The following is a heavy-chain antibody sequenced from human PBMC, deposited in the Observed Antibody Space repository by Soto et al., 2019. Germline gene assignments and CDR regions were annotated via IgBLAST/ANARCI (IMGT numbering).Heavy chain of an antibody. V-gene: IGHV3-33*01. CDR1: GFTFSSYG. J-gene: IGHJ6*02. D-gene: IGHD3-3*01. CDR3: ARDRLPYDFWSGYFLNYYYYGMDV. CDR2: IWYDGSNK. Sequence: GGSLRLSCAASGFTFSSYGMHWVRQAPGKGLEWVAVIWYDGSNKYYADSVKGRFTISRDNSKNTLYLQMNSLRAEDKAVYYCARDRLPYDFWSGYFLNYYYYGMDVWGQGTTVTVSS.